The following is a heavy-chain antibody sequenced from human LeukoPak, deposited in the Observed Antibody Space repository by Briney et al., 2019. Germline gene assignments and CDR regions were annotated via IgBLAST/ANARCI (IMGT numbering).Heavy chain of an antibody. CDR1: GYTFTAYY. J-gene: IGHJ4*02. CDR2: LNPNSGGT. CDR3: ARDLVGYYGSGSYPSDY. V-gene: IGHV1-2*02. Sequence: GASVKVTCKDSGYTFTAYYMHWVRQAPGHGLEWMGWLNPNSGGTNYAQKFQGRVTMTRDTSISTAYMELSRLRSDDTAVYYCARDLVGYYGSGSYPSDYWGQGTLVTVSS. D-gene: IGHD3-10*01.